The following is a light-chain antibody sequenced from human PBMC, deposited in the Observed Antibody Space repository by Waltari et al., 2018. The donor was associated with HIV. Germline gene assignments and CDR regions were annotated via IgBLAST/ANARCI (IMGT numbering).Light chain of an antibody. CDR2: SNN. CDR3: ATLDDSLNGPV. V-gene: IGLV1-44*01. J-gene: IGLJ2*01. Sequence: QSVLTQPPSVSGPPGQRVTISCSGGSSNIGDNAVSWYQQFPGTAPKLLIYSNNQRPSGVPDRFSGSKSVTSASLAISGLQSEDEADYYCATLDDSLNGPVFGGGTKVTVL. CDR1: SSNIGDNA.